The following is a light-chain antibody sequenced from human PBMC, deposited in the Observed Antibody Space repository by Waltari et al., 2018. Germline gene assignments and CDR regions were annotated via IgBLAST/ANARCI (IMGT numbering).Light chain of an antibody. J-gene: IGKJ1*01. CDR2: GAS. CDR3: QQYETSPWT. Sequence: EVVLTQSPGTLSLSPGERATLSCRASQSVSSNYLVWYQQKPGQAPRLLVYGASSRATGIPDRFSGSGSGTDFTLAISRLEPEDFAVYYCQQYETSPWTFGQGTKVDIK. CDR1: QSVSSNY. V-gene: IGKV3-20*01.